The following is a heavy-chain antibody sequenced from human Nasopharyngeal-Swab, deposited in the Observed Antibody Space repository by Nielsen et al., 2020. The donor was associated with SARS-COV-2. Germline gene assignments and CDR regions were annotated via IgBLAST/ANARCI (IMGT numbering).Heavy chain of an antibody. CDR2: VSGSGTTT. V-gene: IGHV3-23*01. CDR1: GFTFSSYA. J-gene: IGHJ4*02. Sequence: GESLKISCAASGFTFSSYAMSWVRQAPGKGLEWVSAVSGSGTTTYYADSVKGRFTISRDNSKNTLYLQMNSLRAEDTAVYYCARGGLYSNYLFDYWGQGTLVTVSS. CDR3: ARGGLYSNYLFDY. D-gene: IGHD4-11*01.